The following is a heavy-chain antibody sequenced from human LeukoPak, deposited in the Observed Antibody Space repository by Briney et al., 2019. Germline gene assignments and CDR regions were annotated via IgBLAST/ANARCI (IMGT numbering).Heavy chain of an antibody. CDR1: GGSISSYS. Sequence: SETLSLTCSVSGGSISSYSWNWIRQPAGKGLEWIGRFYTSGTTNYNPSLKSRVTISVDTSKNQFSLKLRSVSAADTAVYYCARASDILTGSRNWFDLWGQGTLVTVPS. V-gene: IGHV4-4*07. CDR2: FYTSGTT. D-gene: IGHD3-9*01. J-gene: IGHJ5*02. CDR3: ARASDILTGSRNWFDL.